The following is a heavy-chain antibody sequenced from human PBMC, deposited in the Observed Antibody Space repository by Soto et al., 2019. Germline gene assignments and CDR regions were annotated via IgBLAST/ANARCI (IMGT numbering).Heavy chain of an antibody. CDR1: GFRFNEYE. CDR3: ARETSYGQSATIVGEF. V-gene: IGHV3-48*03. CDR2: INSGGSLI. D-gene: IGHD3-10*01. Sequence: VQLVESGGGLVQPGGSLRLSCVGSGFRFNEYEINWVRQAPGKGLEWISYINSGGSLIYYAASVKGRFTISRDNYKDSVYLHMNSLRADDTALYYCARETSYGQSATIVGEFWGQGTLVTVSS. J-gene: IGHJ4*02.